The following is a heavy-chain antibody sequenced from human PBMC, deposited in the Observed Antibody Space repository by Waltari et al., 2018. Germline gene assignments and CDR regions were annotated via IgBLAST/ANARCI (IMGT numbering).Heavy chain of an antibody. CDR2: IYHSGGT. V-gene: IGHV4-4*02. D-gene: IGHD3-3*01. CDR1: GGSISSSNW. J-gene: IGHJ6*02. Sequence: QVQLQESGPGLVKPSGTLSLTCAVSGGSISSSNWWSWVRQPPGKGLEWIGEIYHSGGTNYTPSRKSRVTISVDKSKNQFSLKLSSVTAADTAVYYCARDGVTIFGGRDYGMDVWGQGTTVTVSS. CDR3: ARDGVTIFGGRDYGMDV.